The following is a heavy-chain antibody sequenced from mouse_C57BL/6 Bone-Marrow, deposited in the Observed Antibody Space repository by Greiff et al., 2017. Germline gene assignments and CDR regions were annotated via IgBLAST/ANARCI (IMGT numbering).Heavy chain of an antibody. CDR1: GYTFTSYW. CDR2: IHPNSGST. CDR3: ARLVAKWYFDV. V-gene: IGHV1-64*01. J-gene: IGHJ1*03. D-gene: IGHD1-1*01. Sequence: QVQLQQPGAELVKPGASVKLSCKASGYTFTSYWMHWVKQRTGQGLEWIGMIHPNSGSTNYNEKFKSKATLTVDKSSSTAYMQLSSLTSEDSAVYYCARLVAKWYFDVWGTGTTVTVSS.